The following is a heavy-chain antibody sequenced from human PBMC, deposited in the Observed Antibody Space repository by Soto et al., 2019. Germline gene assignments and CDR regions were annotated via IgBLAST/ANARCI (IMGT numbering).Heavy chain of an antibody. CDR2: IRSKAYGGTT. D-gene: IGHD2-8*01. J-gene: IGHJ4*02. CDR3: TRDRVPNPTPFDY. Sequence: GGSLRLSCTASGFTFGDYAMSWFRQAPGKGLEWVGFIRSKAYGGTTEYAASVKGRFTISRDDSKSIAYLQMNSLKTEDTAVYYCTRDRVPNPTPFDYWGQGTLVTVSS. V-gene: IGHV3-49*03. CDR1: GFTFGDYA.